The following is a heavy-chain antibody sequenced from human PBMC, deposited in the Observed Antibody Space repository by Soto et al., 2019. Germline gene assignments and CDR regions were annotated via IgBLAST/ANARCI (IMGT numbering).Heavy chain of an antibody. Sequence: QVQTVESGGGVVQPGRSLRLSCAASGFTFSSYVMHWVRLVPGKGLEWVAGISKDGNTEHYADSVKGRFTISRANSKSTLNLQMNSLTGGDTAVYYCAREDESSGRAGTFHHWGQGTLVAVS. CDR3: AREDESSGRAGTFHH. CDR1: GFTFSSYV. J-gene: IGHJ1*01. V-gene: IGHV3-30-3*01. D-gene: IGHD3-22*01. CDR2: ISKDGNTE.